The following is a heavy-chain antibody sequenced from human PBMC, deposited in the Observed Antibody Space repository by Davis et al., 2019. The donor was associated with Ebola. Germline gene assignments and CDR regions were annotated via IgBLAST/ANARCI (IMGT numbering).Heavy chain of an antibody. CDR3: ARDVISVVGASRGIYYGLDV. CDR1: GYTFTSYG. V-gene: IGHV7-4-1*02. J-gene: IGHJ6*04. CDR2: INTNTGNP. Sequence: AASVKVSCKASGYTFTSYGISWVRQAPGQGLEWMGWINTNTGNPTYAQGFTGRFVFSLDTSVSTAYLQMNSLRAEDTAVYYCARDVISVVGASRGIYYGLDVWGKGTTVTVSS. D-gene: IGHD1-26*01.